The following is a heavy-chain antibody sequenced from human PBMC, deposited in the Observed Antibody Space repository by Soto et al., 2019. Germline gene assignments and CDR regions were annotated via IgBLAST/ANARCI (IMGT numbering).Heavy chain of an antibody. CDR1: GFIVRDNY. V-gene: IGHV3-53*02. D-gene: IGHD3-10*01. Sequence: EVQLLETGGGLIQPGGSLRLSCAASGFIVRDNYMNWVRQAPGKGLEWVSVLDAGGSAYYADSVKGRFTISRDNSTNTLYLQMNSLRVEDTAVYFCARDRVYGSASSNYIYYYYYGMDVWGQGTTVTVSS. CDR3: ARDRVYGSASSNYIYYYYYGMDV. CDR2: LDAGGSA. J-gene: IGHJ6*02.